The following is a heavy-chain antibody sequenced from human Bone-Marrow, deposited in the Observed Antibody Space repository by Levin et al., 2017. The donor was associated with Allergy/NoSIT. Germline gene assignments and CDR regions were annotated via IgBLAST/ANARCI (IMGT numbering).Heavy chain of an antibody. CDR1: AGSISTGVHY. J-gene: IGHJ3*02. Sequence: PSETLSLTCTVSAGSISTGVHYWSWVRQHPGKGLEWIGYIYYNGNSYYNPPLKSRVTISVDTSKNQFSLNLSSLTAADTAVYYCARLTGDAFDIWGQGTIVIVSS. CDR3: ARLTGDAFDI. CDR2: IYYNGNS. V-gene: IGHV4-31*03. D-gene: IGHD7-27*01.